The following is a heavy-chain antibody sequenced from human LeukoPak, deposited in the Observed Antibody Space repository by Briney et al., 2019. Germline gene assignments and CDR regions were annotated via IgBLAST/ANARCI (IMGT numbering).Heavy chain of an antibody. CDR2: IWYDGSNK. D-gene: IGHD3-22*01. J-gene: IGHJ4*02. Sequence: GRSLRLSCAASGFTFSSYGMHWVRQAPGKGLEWVAVIWYDGSNKYYADSVKGRFTISRDNSKNTLYLQMNSLRAEDTAVYYCARPAHLYYYDSSGYSPYFDYWGQGTLVTVSS. CDR3: ARPAHLYYYDSSGYSPYFDY. CDR1: GFTFSSYG. V-gene: IGHV3-33*01.